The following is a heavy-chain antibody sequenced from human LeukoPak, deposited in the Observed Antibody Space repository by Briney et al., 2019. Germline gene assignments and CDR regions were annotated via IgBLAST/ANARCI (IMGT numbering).Heavy chain of an antibody. V-gene: IGHV3-53*01. CDR3: AKGDGSLRVIFGY. CDR2: IYVDGTT. J-gene: IGHJ4*02. Sequence: GGSLRLSCAASGFTVSSNYMNWVRQAPGKGLEWVSGIYVDGTTYYADSVKGRFTISRDNSRNTLFLQMNSLRVEDTAVYYCAKGDGSLRVIFGYWGQGTLVTVSS. D-gene: IGHD5-12*01. CDR1: GFTVSSNY.